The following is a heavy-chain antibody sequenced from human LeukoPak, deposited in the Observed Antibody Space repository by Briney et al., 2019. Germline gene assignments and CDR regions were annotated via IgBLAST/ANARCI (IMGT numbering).Heavy chain of an antibody. J-gene: IGHJ4*02. CDR1: GFTISSYT. Sequence: GGSLRLSCAASGFTISSYTMSWVRQAPGKGKEWVSLISGSGGITYYADSVKGRFTISRDNSKNTLYLQMDSLRAEDTAVYYCAKDSAAVGGPTTDWGQGTLVTVSS. CDR2: ISGSGGIT. CDR3: AKDSAAVGGPTTD. V-gene: IGHV3-23*01. D-gene: IGHD6-13*01.